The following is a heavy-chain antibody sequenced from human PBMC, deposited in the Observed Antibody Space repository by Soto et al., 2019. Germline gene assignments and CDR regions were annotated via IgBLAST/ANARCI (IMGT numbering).Heavy chain of an antibody. V-gene: IGHV4-39*01. Sequence: PSETLSLTCTVSGGSISSSSYYWGWIRQPPGKGQEWIGSIYYSGSTYYNPSLKSRVTISVDTSKNQFSLKLSSVTAADTAVYYCACIFSGGYGYGFYYYGMDVWGQGTTVTVSS. CDR1: GGSISSSSYY. CDR2: IYYSGST. D-gene: IGHD5-18*01. J-gene: IGHJ6*02. CDR3: ACIFSGGYGYGFYYYGMDV.